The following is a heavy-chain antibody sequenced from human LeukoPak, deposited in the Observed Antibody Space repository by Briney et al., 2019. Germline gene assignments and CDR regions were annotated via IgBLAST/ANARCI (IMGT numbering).Heavy chain of an antibody. V-gene: IGHV3-48*03. CDR1: GFTFSSYE. CDR3: AKDGPQLVPRRAFDI. CDR2: ISSSGSTI. Sequence: GGSLRLSCAASGFTFSSYEMNWVRQAPGKGLEWVSYISSSGSTIYYADSVKGRFTISRDNSKNTLYLQMNSLRAEDTAVYYCAKDGPQLVPRRAFDIWGQGTMVTVSS. J-gene: IGHJ3*02. D-gene: IGHD6-6*01.